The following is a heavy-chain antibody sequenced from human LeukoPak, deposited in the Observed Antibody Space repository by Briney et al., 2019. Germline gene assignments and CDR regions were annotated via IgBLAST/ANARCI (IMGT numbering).Heavy chain of an antibody. Sequence: EGSLRLSCAASGFTFSSHDMNWVRQAPGKGLEWVSSITTATSSYIYYADSVKGRFTISRDDAKNSLYLQMDSLRAEDTAVYYCARDYGGPHYFDYWGQGTLVTVSS. CDR2: ITTATSSYI. J-gene: IGHJ4*02. CDR3: ARDYGGPHYFDY. V-gene: IGHV3-21*01. CDR1: GFTFSSHD. D-gene: IGHD2-15*01.